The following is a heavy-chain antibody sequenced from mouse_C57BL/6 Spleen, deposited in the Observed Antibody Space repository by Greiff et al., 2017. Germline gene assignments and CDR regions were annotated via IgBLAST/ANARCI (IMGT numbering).Heavy chain of an antibody. J-gene: IGHJ1*03. CDR3: TRPLSEWDFDV. D-gene: IGHD1-1*02. V-gene: IGHV5-6*01. CDR2: ISSGGSYT. Sequence: EVQLVESGGDLVKPGGSLKLSCAASGFTFSSYGMSWVRQTPDKRLEWVATISSGGSYTYYPDSVKGRFTISRDNAKNTLYLQMSSLKSEDTAMYYCTRPLSEWDFDVWGTGTTGTVSS. CDR1: GFTFSSYG.